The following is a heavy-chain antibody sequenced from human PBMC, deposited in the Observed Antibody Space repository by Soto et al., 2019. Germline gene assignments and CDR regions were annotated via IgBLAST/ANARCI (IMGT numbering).Heavy chain of an antibody. J-gene: IGHJ4*02. Sequence: SETLSLTCTVSGASITSTYWSWIRQPPGKGLEWIGYVHYSGSTYYNPSLKSRVSMSVDTSKNQFSLKLRSVTAADTAVFFCARGAGGYTTPFDYWGPGTLVTVSS. CDR3: ARGAGGYTTPFDY. D-gene: IGHD1-26*01. CDR1: GASITSTY. CDR2: VHYSGST. V-gene: IGHV4-59*01.